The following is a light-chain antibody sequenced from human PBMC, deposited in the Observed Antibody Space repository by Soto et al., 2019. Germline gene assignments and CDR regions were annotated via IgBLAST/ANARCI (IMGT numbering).Light chain of an antibody. Sequence: EVVLTQSPATLSLSPGERGTLSCRASQSVRKYLGWYQQKPGQAPRLLIYDASNRATDIPPRFSGSGSGTDFTLTISALEPEDFAVYYCQHYGSSSWAFGQGTKVDIK. CDR1: QSVRKY. J-gene: IGKJ1*01. V-gene: IGKV3-11*01. CDR2: DAS. CDR3: QHYGSSSWA.